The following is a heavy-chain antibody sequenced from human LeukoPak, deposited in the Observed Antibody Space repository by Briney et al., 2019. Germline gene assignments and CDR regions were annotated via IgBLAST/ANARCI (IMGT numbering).Heavy chain of an antibody. CDR2: MNPNSANT. D-gene: IGHD3-10*01. J-gene: IGHJ4*02. CDR1: RYTFTSYD. Sequence: ASVKVSCKASRYTFTSYDINWVRQATGQGLEWMGWMNPNSANTGYAQNFQGRVTMTRNTSISTAYMELSSLRSEDTAVYYCAIRFSRGSGSAIDYWGQGTLVTVSS. CDR3: AIRFSRGSGSAIDY. V-gene: IGHV1-8*01.